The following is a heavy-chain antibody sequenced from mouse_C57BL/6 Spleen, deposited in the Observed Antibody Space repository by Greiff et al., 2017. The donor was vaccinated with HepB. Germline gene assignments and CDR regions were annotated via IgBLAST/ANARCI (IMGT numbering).Heavy chain of an antibody. CDR2: IDPSDSYT. D-gene: IGHD2-10*01. CDR3: ARTLPYYAMDY. CDR1: GYTFTSYW. Sequence: QVQLQQPGAELVRPGPSVKLSCKASGYTFTSYWMHWVKQRPGQGLEWIGVIDPSDSYTNYNQKFKGKATLTVDTSSSTAYMQLSSLTSEDSAVYYCARTLPYYAMDYWGQGTSVTVSS. V-gene: IGHV1-59*01. J-gene: IGHJ4*01.